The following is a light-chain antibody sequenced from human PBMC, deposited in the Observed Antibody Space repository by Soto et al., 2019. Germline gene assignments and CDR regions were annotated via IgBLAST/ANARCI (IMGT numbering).Light chain of an antibody. J-gene: IGLJ1*01. CDR2: GNS. CDR3: QCYDPSLSDTNYI. V-gene: IGLV1-40*01. CDR1: SSNIGAGYD. Sequence: QSVLTQPPSVSGAPGQRVTISCTGSSSNIGAGYDVHWYQQLPGTAPKLLIYGNSNRPSGVPHRFSGSKSGMSASLAITGLQADYEADYYCQCYDPSLSDTNYIFGAGTKLTVL.